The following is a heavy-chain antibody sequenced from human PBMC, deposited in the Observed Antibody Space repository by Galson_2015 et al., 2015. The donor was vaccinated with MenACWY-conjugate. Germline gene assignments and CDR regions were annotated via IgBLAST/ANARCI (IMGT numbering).Heavy chain of an antibody. CDR2: INSDGRST. CDR1: GFTFSTYW. CDR3: ARLGGNYRTTSHFDY. D-gene: IGHD1-26*01. J-gene: IGHJ4*02. V-gene: IGHV3-74*01. Sequence: SLRLSCAASGFTFSTYWMHWVRQAPGKGLVWVPRINSDGRSTSYADSVKGRFTISRDNAKNTLYLQMNSLRAEDTAVYYCARLGGNYRTTSHFDYWGQGTLVTVSS.